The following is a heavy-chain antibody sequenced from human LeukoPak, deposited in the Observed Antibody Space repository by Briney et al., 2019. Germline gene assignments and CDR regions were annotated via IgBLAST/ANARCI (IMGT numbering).Heavy chain of an antibody. D-gene: IGHD4-11*01. J-gene: IGHJ4*02. V-gene: IGHV4-34*01. CDR1: GGSFSGYY. CDR3: ARGLFDYPFDY. Sequence: SETLSLTCAAYGGSFSGYYWSWIRQPPGKGLEWIGEINHSGSTNYNPSLKSRVTISVDTSKNQFSLKLSSVTAADTAVYYCARGLFDYPFDYWGQGTLVTVSS. CDR2: INHSGST.